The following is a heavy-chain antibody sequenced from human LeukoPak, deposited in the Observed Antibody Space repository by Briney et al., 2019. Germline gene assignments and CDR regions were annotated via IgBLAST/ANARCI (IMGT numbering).Heavy chain of an antibody. V-gene: IGHV3-23*01. Sequence: PGGSLRLSCAASGFTFSSYSMSWVRQAPGKGLEWVSGIRGSGGSTDYADSVKGRFTISRDNSKNTLYLQMNSLRVEDTAVYYCAKDPGYQVVYCFDYWGQGTLVPVSS. CDR2: IRGSGGST. CDR3: AKDPGYQVVYCFDY. D-gene: IGHD2-2*01. J-gene: IGHJ4*02. CDR1: GFTFSSYS.